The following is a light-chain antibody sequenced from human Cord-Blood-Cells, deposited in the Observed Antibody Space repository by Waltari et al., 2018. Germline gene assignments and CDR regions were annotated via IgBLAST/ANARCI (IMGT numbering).Light chain of an antibody. CDR3: QQRRNWPKT. CDR2: DAS. CDR1: QSVSSY. Sequence: EIVLTQSPATLSLSPGERATLSCRASQSVSSYLAWYQQKPGQAPRLLINDASNRATGIPARFSGSGSGTDFTLTISSLEPEDFAVYYCQQRRNWPKTFGQGTKVEIK. J-gene: IGKJ1*01. V-gene: IGKV3-11*01.